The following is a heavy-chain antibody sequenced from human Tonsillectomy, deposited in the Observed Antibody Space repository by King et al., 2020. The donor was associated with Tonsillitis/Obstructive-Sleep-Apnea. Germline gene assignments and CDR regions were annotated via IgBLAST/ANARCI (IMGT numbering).Heavy chain of an antibody. V-gene: IGHV3-15*07. J-gene: IGHJ6*02. CDR1: GFTFSNAW. Sequence: VQLVESGGGLVKPGGSLRLSCAASGFTFSNAWMNWVRQAPGKGLEWVGRIKSKTDGGTTDYAAPVKGRFTISRDDSKNTLYLQMNSLKTEDTAVYYCTSQYDFWSGYSYYYYGMDVWGQGTTVTVSS. D-gene: IGHD3-3*01. CDR3: TSQYDFWSGYSYYYYGMDV. CDR2: IKSKTDGGTT.